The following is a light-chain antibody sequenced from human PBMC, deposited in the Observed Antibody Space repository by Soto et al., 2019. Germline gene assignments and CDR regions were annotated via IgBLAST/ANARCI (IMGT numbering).Light chain of an antibody. Sequence: EIVMTQSPATLSVSPGERATLSCRASQSISTELAWYQQKPGQPPRLLIYSASTMATGVPSRFTGSGSGTDFTLTISGLQSEDFAVYYCQQGHNWPLTFGQGTRLEI. J-gene: IGKJ2*01. CDR3: QQGHNWPLT. CDR1: QSISTE. V-gene: IGKV3-15*01. CDR2: SAS.